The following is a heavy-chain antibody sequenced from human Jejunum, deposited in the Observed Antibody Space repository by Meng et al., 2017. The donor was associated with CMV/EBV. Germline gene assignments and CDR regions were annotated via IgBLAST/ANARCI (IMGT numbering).Heavy chain of an antibody. D-gene: IGHD5-18*01. Sequence: CTVSGGSIKSIDKYWSWIRQPPGKGLEWIGYSYYSGATYYNPSLRSRINISVDTSKNQFSLKLSSVTAADTAVYYCTMVTVYGYYFDYWGQGTLVTVSS. CDR1: GGSIKSIDKY. J-gene: IGHJ4*02. V-gene: IGHV4-30-4*01. CDR3: TMVTVYGYYFDY. CDR2: SYYSGAT.